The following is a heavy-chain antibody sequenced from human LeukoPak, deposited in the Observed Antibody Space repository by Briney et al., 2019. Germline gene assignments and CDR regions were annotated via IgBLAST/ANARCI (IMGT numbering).Heavy chain of an antibody. J-gene: IGHJ4*02. D-gene: IGHD3-22*01. CDR1: GGSISSGGYS. V-gene: IGHV4-30-2*01. Sequence: PSETLSLTCAVSGGSISSGGYSWSWLRQPPGKGLEWIGYIYHSGSTYYNPSLKSRVTISVDRSKNQFSLKLSSVTAADTAVYYCARGGDYYDSSGYPLGYWGQGTLVTVSS. CDR3: ARGGDYYDSSGYPLGY. CDR2: IYHSGST.